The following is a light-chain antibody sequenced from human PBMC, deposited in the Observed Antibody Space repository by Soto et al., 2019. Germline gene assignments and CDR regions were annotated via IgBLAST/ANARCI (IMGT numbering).Light chain of an antibody. Sequence: EXXXTQSPATLSVSPGERATLSCRASQSVSRNLAWYQQKPGQPPRLLIYDASTRATGVPARFGGSGSGTEFTLTISGLQSEDFAVYYCQQYGDWPPDTFGQGTKVEI. CDR3: QQYGDWPPDT. J-gene: IGKJ2*01. CDR1: QSVSRN. CDR2: DAS. V-gene: IGKV3-15*01.